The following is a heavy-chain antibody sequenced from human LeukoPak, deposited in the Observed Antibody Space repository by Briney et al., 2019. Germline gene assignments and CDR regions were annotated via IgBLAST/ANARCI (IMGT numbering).Heavy chain of an antibody. CDR3: ARDKLWGSYRPRFDY. CDR2: IKEDGSEK. CDR1: GFAFSSYW. J-gene: IGHJ4*02. D-gene: IGHD3-16*02. Sequence: QSGGSLRLSCAASGFAFSSYWMSWVRQAPGKGLEWVANIKEDGSEKYYVDSVKGRFIISRDNAKNSLYLQMNSLRAEDTAVYYCARDKLWGSYRPRFDYWGQGTLVTVSS. V-gene: IGHV3-7*01.